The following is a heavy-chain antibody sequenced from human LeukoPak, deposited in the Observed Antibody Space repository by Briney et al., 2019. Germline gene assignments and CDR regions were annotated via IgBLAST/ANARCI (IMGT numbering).Heavy chain of an antibody. Sequence: SETLSLTRRVSGASVSNYYWSWIRQSPGKGLEWIGFFHYSGSTTYNPSLNSRVTTSIDTSMNQLSLTLVSVTAADTAVYFCARHHDGGPKLRLDFWGLGVLVTVSS. CDR2: FHYSGST. V-gene: IGHV4-59*08. CDR3: ARHHDGGPKLRLDF. D-gene: IGHD2-15*01. CDR1: GASVSNYY. J-gene: IGHJ4*02.